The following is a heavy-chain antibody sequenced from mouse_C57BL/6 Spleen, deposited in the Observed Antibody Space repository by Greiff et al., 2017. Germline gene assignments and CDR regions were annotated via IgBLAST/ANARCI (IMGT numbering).Heavy chain of an antibody. J-gene: IGHJ1*03. CDR3: ARGTYYYGSSYGYFDV. Sequence: DVKLVESGGGLVKPGGSLKLSCAASGFTFSSYAMSWVRQTPEKRLEWVATISDGGSYTYYPDNVKGRFTISRDNAKNNLYLQMSHLKSEDTAMYYCARGTYYYGSSYGYFDVWGTGTTVTVSS. D-gene: IGHD1-1*01. CDR2: ISDGGSYT. V-gene: IGHV5-4*03. CDR1: GFTFSSYA.